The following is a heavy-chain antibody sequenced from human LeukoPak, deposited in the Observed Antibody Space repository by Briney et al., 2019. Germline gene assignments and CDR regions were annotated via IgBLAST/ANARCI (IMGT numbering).Heavy chain of an antibody. V-gene: IGHV4-59*01. D-gene: IGHD2-2*01. J-gene: IGHJ2*01. Sequence: NPSETLSLTCTVSGGSISGSYWNWIRQSPGKGLEWIGYIYYSGGTNYNPSLKSRVTISVDTSKNQFSLKLSSMTAADTAVYYCARDPVDQPYWFFDLWGRGTLVTVSS. CDR3: ARDPVDQPYWFFDL. CDR2: IYYSGGT. CDR1: GGSISGSY.